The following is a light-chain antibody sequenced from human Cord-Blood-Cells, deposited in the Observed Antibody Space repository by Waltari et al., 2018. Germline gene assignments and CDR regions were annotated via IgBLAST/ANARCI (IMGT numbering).Light chain of an antibody. J-gene: IGKJ4*01. Sequence: AIRMTQSPFSLSASVGDRVTITCWASQGISSYLAWYQQKPAKAPKLVIYYASSLQSGFPSRFSGGGSGTDYTLTISSLQPEDCATYYCQQYYSTPLTFGGGTKVEIK. CDR2: YAS. CDR1: QGISSY. V-gene: IGKV1D-43*01. CDR3: QQYYSTPLT.